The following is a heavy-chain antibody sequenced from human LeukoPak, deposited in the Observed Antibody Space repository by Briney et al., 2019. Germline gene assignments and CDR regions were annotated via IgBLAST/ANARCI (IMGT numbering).Heavy chain of an antibody. Sequence: PGGSLRLSCAASGFTFSSYSMNWVRQAPGKGLEWVSSISGSSGTIYYGDFVKGRFTISRDNAKNSVYLQMNSLRAEDTAVYYCAKGGGTFDPWGQGTLVTVSS. V-gene: IGHV3-48*01. CDR3: AKGGGTFDP. CDR2: ISGSSGTI. D-gene: IGHD3-10*01. J-gene: IGHJ5*02. CDR1: GFTFSSYS.